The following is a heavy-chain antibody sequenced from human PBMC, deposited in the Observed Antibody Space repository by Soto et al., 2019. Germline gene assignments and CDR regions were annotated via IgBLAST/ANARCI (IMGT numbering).Heavy chain of an antibody. CDR2: IYSSGST. J-gene: IGHJ4*02. D-gene: IGHD6-13*01. CDR3: ARTHSSTWPSTFDY. V-gene: IGHV4-59*01. CDR1: GGSISGYY. Sequence: SETLSLTCTVLGGSISGYYLTWIRRPPGKGLEGIGYIYSSGSTNYNPSLKSRLTISVDTSKNQFSLKLSSVTAADTAVYYCARTHSSTWPSTFDYWGRGTLVTVSS.